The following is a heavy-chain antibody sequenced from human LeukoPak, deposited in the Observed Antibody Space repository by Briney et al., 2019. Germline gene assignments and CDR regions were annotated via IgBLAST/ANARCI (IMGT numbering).Heavy chain of an antibody. CDR2: IYSGGST. Sequence: GGSLRLSCAASGFTVSSNYMSWVRQAPGKGLEWVSVIYSGGSTYYADSVKGRFTISRDNSKNTLYLQMNSLRAEDTAVYYCARGSGSYYVVHFDYWGQGTPVTVSS. J-gene: IGHJ4*02. CDR1: GFTVSSNY. CDR3: ARGSGSYYVVHFDY. D-gene: IGHD1-26*01. V-gene: IGHV3-66*01.